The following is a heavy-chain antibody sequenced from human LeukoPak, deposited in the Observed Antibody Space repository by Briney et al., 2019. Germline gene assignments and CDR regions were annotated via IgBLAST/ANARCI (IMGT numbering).Heavy chain of an antibody. CDR3: ARDHYYDSSGYYPRWFDP. CDR2: IYYSGST. D-gene: IGHD3-22*01. Sequence: SETLSLTCTVSGGPISSGGYYWSWIRQHPGKGLEWNEYIYYSGSTYYNPSLKSRVTISVDTSKNQFSLKLSSVTAADTAVYYCARDHYYDSSGYYPRWFDPWSQGTLVTVSS. J-gene: IGHJ5*02. CDR1: GGPISSGGYY. V-gene: IGHV4-31*03.